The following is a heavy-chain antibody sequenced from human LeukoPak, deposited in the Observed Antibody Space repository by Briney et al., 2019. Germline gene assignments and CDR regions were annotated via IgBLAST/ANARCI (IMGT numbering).Heavy chain of an antibody. CDR3: ARDRRNYYGMDV. CDR2: ISGSGGST. CDR1: GFTFNYYA. J-gene: IGHJ6*02. V-gene: IGHV3-23*01. Sequence: GGSLRLSCAASGFTFNYYAMSWVRQAPGKGLEWVSTISGSGGSTYYADSVKGRFTISRDNSYKSLYLQMNTLRAEDTAVYYCARDRRNYYGMDVWGQGTTVTVSS.